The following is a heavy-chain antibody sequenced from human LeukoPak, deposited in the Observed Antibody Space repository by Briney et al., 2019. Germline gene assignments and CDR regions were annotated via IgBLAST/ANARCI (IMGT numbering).Heavy chain of an antibody. J-gene: IGHJ4*02. V-gene: IGHV1-18*04. CDR2: ISAYNGNT. CDR3: ARSTQYYYGSGSYSDNFDY. Sequence: ASVKVSCKASGYTFTGSYLHWVRQAPGQGLEWMGWISAYNGNTNYAQKLQGRVTMTTDTSTSTAYMELRSLRSDDTAVYYCARSTQYYYGSGSYSDNFDYWGQGTLVTVSS. D-gene: IGHD3-10*01. CDR1: GYTFTGSY.